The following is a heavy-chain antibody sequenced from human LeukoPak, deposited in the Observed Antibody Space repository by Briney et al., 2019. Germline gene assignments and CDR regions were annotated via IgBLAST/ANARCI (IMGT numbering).Heavy chain of an antibody. V-gene: IGHV3-48*01. D-gene: IGHD6-13*01. CDR2: ISSSSSTI. J-gene: IGHJ3*02. CDR1: GFTFSSYS. CDR3: ARERYSSSWSQLDAFDI. Sequence: GGSLRLSCAASGFTFSSYSMNWVRQAPGKGLEWVSYISSSSSTIYYADSVKGRFTISRDNAKNSLYLQMNSLRAEDTAVYYCARERYSSSWSQLDAFDIWGQGTMVTVSS.